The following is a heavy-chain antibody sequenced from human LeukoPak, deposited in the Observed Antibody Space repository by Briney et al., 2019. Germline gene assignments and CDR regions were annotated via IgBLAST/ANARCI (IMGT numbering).Heavy chain of an antibody. J-gene: IGHJ4*02. V-gene: IGHV3-74*01. CDR1: GFTFSSYW. Sequence: GSLRLSCAASGFTFSSYWMHWVRQAPGKGLVWVSRINSDGSSTSYADSVKGRFTISRDNAKNTLYLQMNSLRAEDTAVYYCARGGVVGALDYWGQGTLVTVSS. CDR2: INSDGSST. D-gene: IGHD1-26*01. CDR3: ARGGVVGALDY.